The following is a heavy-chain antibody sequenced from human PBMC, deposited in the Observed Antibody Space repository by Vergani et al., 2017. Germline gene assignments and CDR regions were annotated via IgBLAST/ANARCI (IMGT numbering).Heavy chain of an antibody. D-gene: IGHD2-21*02. Sequence: QVQLVESAGGVVQPGGSLRLSCAASGCTFSNFGMHWIRQAPGKGLEWLAYIGKDGINTRYRDAVNGRFTVSRDNSKDILYLQMYSLRSEDTELYYCAKYLRDSTDGLPDSWGPGTLVIVSS. CDR3: AKYLRDSTDGLPDS. CDR1: GCTFSNFG. V-gene: IGHV3-30*02. CDR2: IGKDGINT. J-gene: IGHJ4*02.